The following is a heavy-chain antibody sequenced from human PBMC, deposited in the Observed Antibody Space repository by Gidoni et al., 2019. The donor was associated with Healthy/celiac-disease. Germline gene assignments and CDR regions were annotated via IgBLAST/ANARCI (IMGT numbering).Heavy chain of an antibody. CDR3: ALDVATVVTPGYYYYYMDV. CDR1: GYTFTSYA. D-gene: IGHD5-12*01. V-gene: IGHV1-3*01. Sequence: QVQLVQSGAEVKKPGASVKVSCKASGYTFTSYAMHWVRQAPGQRLEWMGWINAGNGNTKYSQKFQGRVTITRDTSASTAYMELSSLRSEDTAVYYCALDVATVVTPGYYYYYMDVWGKGTTVTVSS. J-gene: IGHJ6*03. CDR2: INAGNGNT.